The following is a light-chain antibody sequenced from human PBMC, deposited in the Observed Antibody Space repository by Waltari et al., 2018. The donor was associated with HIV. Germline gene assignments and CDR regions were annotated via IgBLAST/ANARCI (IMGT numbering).Light chain of an antibody. J-gene: IGKJ3*01. V-gene: IGKV3D-20*02. CDR3: MQGTYWPFT. Sequence: EVVLTQSPGTLSLSPGDSATLSCRASQSVSSSYLSWYQQKPGQAPRLVIYSTSSRATGISDRFSGSGSGTDFTLTISRVEAEDVGVYYCMQGTYWPFTFGPGTKVDIK. CDR2: STS. CDR1: QSVSSSY.